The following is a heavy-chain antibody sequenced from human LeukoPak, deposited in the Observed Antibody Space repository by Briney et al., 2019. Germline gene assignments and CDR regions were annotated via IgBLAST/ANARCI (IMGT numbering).Heavy chain of an antibody. CDR2: VSYDGSNK. CDR3: ARVDTAMVIDY. D-gene: IGHD5-18*01. Sequence: GSLRLSCAASGLTFSGYAMHWVRLAPGKGLEWVAVVSYDGSNKYYVDSVKGRFTVSRDNSKNTLYLQINSLRAEDTAVYYCARVDTAMVIDYWGQGTLVTVSS. J-gene: IGHJ4*02. V-gene: IGHV3-30*03. CDR1: GLTFSGYA.